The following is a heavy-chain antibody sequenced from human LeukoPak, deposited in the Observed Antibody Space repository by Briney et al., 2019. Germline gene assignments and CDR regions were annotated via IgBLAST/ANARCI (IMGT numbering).Heavy chain of an antibody. J-gene: IGHJ4*02. D-gene: IGHD3-22*01. CDR3: ARDLRRAAYYYDSSGYYFVHY. Sequence: ASVTVSCKASGYTFTSYGIRWVRQAPGQGLAWMGWISAYNGNTNYAQKLQGRVTMTTDTYTSTADMELRSLRSDDTAVYYWARDLRRAAYYYDSSGYYFVHYWGQGTLVTVSS. V-gene: IGHV1-18*01. CDR1: GYTFTSYG. CDR2: ISAYNGNT.